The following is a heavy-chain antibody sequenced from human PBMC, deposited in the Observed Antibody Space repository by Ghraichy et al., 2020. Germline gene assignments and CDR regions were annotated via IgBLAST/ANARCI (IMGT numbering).Heavy chain of an antibody. CDR1: GFTVSSNY. CDR3: ARGYDWDP. Sequence: ESLNISCAASGFTVSSNYMSWVRQAPGKGLEWVSVIYSGGSTYYADSVKGRFTISRDNSKNTLYLQMNSLRAEDTAVYYCARGYDWDPWGQGTLVTVSS. V-gene: IGHV3-53*01. D-gene: IGHD3-16*01. CDR2: IYSGGST. J-gene: IGHJ5*02.